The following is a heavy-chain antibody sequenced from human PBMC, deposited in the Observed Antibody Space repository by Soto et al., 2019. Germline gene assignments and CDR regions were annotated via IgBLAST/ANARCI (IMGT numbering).Heavy chain of an antibody. J-gene: IGHJ6*02. Sequence: QMQLVQSGPEVKKPGTSVKVSCKASGFTFTSSAVQWVRQARGQRLEWIGWIVVGSGNTNYAQKFQERVTITRDMSTSTAYMELRSLRSEDAAVYSCAAGRGGGATQYYYYYYGMDVWGQGTTVTVSS. CDR2: IVVGSGNT. D-gene: IGHD1-26*01. V-gene: IGHV1-58*01. CDR1: GFTFTSSA. CDR3: AAGRGGGATQYYYYYYGMDV.